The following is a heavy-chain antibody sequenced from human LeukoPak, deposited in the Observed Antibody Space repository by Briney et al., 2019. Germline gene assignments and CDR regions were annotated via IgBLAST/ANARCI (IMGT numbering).Heavy chain of an antibody. CDR1: GFTFSSYV. V-gene: IGHV3-23*01. J-gene: IGHJ1*01. Sequence: GGSLRLSCAASGFTFSSYVTGCVRQAPGKGLEWVSAISGSGGSTYYADSVKSRFTISRDNSKNTLYLQMNSLRAEDTAVDYGAKAGDDILSGYYVWGQGTLVTVSS. CDR3: AKAGDDILSGYYV. D-gene: IGHD3-9*01. CDR2: ISGSGGST.